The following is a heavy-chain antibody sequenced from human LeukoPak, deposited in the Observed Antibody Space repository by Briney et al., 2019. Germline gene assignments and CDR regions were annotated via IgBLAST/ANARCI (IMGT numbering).Heavy chain of an antibody. CDR1: GSSISSDYY. CDR2: IYHTGST. D-gene: IGHD5-18*01. V-gene: IGHV4-38-2*02. J-gene: IGHJ4*02. CDR3: ARGRSWDSSANPIYFDY. Sequence: SETLSLTCTVSGSSISSDYYWGWIRQPPGKGLEWIGSIYHTGSTYYSPSLKSRVTISVDTSKNQFSLKLSSVTAADTAVYYCARGRSWDSSANPIYFDYWGQGTLVTVSS.